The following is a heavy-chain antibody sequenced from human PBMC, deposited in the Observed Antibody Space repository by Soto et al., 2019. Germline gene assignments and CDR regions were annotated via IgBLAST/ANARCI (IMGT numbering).Heavy chain of an antibody. CDR1: GYTFTTYD. D-gene: IGHD2-8*01. CDR3: ARGPYHVLMVNAPNLYGMDV. J-gene: IGHJ6*02. CDR2: ISTYNGNT. V-gene: IGHV1-18*01. Sequence: ASVKVSCKASGYTFTTYDISWVRQAPGQGLEWMGRISTYNGNTNYPQSLQGRLTMTTDTSTTTAYMELRSLRSDDTAVYYCARGPYHVLMVNAPNLYGMDVWG.